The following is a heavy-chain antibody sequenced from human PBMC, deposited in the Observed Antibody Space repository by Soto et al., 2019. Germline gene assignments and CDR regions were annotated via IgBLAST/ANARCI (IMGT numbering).Heavy chain of an antibody. CDR1: GFTFSSYW. CDR2: ITNDGKSA. V-gene: IGHV3-74*01. J-gene: IGHJ6*04. D-gene: IGHD3-3*01. Sequence: VQLVESGGGLVQPGGSLRLSCAASGFTFSSYWMQWVRQTPGKGLVWVGRITNDGKSAYYADSVKGRFTISRDNAKNTLYLQMNGLRDDDTSVFYCARDIWGGRDVWGKGTTVIVTS. CDR3: ARDIWGGRDV.